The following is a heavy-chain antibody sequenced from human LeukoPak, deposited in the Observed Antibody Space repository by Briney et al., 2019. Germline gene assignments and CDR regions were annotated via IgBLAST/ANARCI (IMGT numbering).Heavy chain of an antibody. V-gene: IGHV4-31*03. D-gene: IGHD3-22*01. CDR3: ATHDSSGPEYFQH. CDR1: GGSISSGGYY. J-gene: IGHJ1*01. Sequence: SETLSLTCTVSGGSISSGGYYWSWIRQHPGKGLEWIGYIYYSGSTYYNPSLKSRVTISVDTSKNQFSLKLSSVTAADTAVYYCATHDSSGPEYFQHWGQGTQVTVSS. CDR2: IYYSGST.